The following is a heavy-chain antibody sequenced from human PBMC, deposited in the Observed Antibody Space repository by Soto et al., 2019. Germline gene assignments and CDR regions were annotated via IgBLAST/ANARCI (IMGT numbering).Heavy chain of an antibody. J-gene: IGHJ6*02. Sequence: PSVKVYCKGSGFSGSSYGISWVRQAPGQGLEWMGWISAYNGNTNYAQKLQGRVTMTTDTSTSTAYMELRSLRSDDTAVYYCARAHLVTLPYYGMDVWAQGTTVTVSS. CDR3: ARAHLVTLPYYGMDV. D-gene: IGHD2-15*01. CDR1: GFSGSSYG. V-gene: IGHV1-18*01. CDR2: ISAYNGNT.